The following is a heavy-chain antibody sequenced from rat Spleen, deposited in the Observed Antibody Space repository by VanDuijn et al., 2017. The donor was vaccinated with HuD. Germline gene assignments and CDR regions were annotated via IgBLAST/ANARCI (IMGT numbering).Heavy chain of an antibody. J-gene: IGHJ2*01. Sequence: EVQLVESGGGLVQPGRSMKLSCAASGFTFSNYYMAWVRQAPTKGLEWVATITSGGSNTYYPDSVKGRFTISRDNAKSTLYLQMDSLRSEDTATYYCTTASSGYDYWGQGVMVTVSS. V-gene: IGHV5-25*01. CDR2: ITSGGSNT. CDR3: TTASSGYDY. CDR1: GFTFSNYY. D-gene: IGHD4-3*01.